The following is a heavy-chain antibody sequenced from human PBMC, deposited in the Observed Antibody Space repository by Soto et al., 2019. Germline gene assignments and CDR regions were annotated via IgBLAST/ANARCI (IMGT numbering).Heavy chain of an antibody. J-gene: IGHJ5*02. V-gene: IGHV4-38-2*02. D-gene: IGHD6-13*01. CDR2: INHAGST. CDR3: ARDKGSYSSSWYLEGWFDP. Sequence: QVQLQESGPGLVKPAETLSLTCTVSSYSISNVYYWGWIRQSPGKGLEWIGSINHAGSTYYNPSLDSRVTISLDTSKNQFSLRLSSVAAAATAVYDCARDKGSYSSSWYLEGWFDPWGQGTLVTFSS. CDR1: SYSISNVYY.